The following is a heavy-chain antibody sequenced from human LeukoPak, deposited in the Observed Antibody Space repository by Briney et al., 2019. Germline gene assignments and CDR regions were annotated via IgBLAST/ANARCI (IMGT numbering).Heavy chain of an antibody. CDR2: ISGDGGTS. D-gene: IGHD1/OR15-1a*01. CDR1: GFTFDDYA. V-gene: IGHV3-43*02. CDR3: AKDIIRNGHNYRVDAFDI. J-gene: IGHJ3*02. Sequence: PGGSLRLSCETSGFTFDDYAMSWVRQAPGKGLEWVSLISGDGGTSYYADSVRGRFTISRDNSKNSLYLQMNSLRTEDTALYYCAKDIIRNGHNYRVDAFDIWGQGTMVTVSS.